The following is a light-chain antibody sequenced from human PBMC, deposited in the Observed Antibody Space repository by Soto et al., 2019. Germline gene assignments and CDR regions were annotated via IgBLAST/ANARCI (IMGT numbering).Light chain of an antibody. CDR2: KAS. CDR1: QSISAW. V-gene: IGKV1-5*03. J-gene: IGKJ2*01. Sequence: DIQMTQSPSTLSASVGDRVTFTCRASQSISAWLAWYQQKPGKVPRVLIYKASSLEGGVPSRFTGSGSGTEFTLTITNLQPDDFATYYCQQYHSYPYTFGQGTKLEIK. CDR3: QQYHSYPYT.